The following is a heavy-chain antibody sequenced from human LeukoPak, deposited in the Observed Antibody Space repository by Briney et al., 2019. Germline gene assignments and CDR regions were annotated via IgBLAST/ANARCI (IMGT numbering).Heavy chain of an antibody. Sequence: GSLRLSCAASGFTFSSYAMHWVRQAPGKGLEWVAVISYDGSNKYYADSVKGRFTISRDNAKNSLYLQMNSLRAEDTAVYYCAREEIQLWYAFNIWGQGTMVTVSS. D-gene: IGHD5-18*01. V-gene: IGHV3-30-3*01. CDR1: GFTFSSYA. CDR3: AREEIQLWYAFNI. CDR2: ISYDGSNK. J-gene: IGHJ3*02.